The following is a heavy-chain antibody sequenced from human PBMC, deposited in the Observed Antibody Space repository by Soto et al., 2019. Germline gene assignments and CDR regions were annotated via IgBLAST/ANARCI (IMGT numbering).Heavy chain of an antibody. J-gene: IGHJ4*02. CDR1: GDSISSSNW. V-gene: IGHV4-4*02. D-gene: IGHD6-6*01. Sequence: SETLSLTCAVSGDSISSSNWWNWVRQPPGKGLEWIGEIYHSGSTNYNPSLKSRVTISVDKSKNQFSLRLSSVTAADTAVYYCARVIAGRPFDYWGRGALVTVSS. CDR3: ARVIAGRPFDY. CDR2: IYHSGST.